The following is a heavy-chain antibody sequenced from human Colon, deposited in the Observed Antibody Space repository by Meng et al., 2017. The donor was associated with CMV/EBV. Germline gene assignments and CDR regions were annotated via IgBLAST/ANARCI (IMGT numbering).Heavy chain of an antibody. J-gene: IGHJ4*02. CDR3: ARQTRAYCFDS. Sequence: GGSLRLSCAASGFTFDDYAMHWVRQAPGKGLEWVSLISWDGGSTYYADSVKGRFIISRDNAKKSLYLEMDSLRADDTAVYYCARQTRAYCFDSWGQGTLVTVSS. CDR2: ISWDGGST. V-gene: IGHV3-43D*03. D-gene: IGHD2-15*01. CDR1: GFTFDDYA.